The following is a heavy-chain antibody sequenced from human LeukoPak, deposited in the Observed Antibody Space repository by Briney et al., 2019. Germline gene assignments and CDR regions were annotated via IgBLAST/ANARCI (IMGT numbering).Heavy chain of an antibody. D-gene: IGHD2-15*01. CDR3: ARSPALGYCSGGSCYPDY. CDR1: GYTFTGYY. V-gene: IGHV1-2*02. J-gene: IGHJ4*02. Sequence: ASVKVSCKASGYTFTGYYMHWVRQAPGQGLEWMGWINPNSGGTNYAQKLQGRVTMTTDTSTSTAYMELRSLRSDDTAVYYCARSPALGYCSGGSCYPDYWGQGTLVTVSS. CDR2: INPNSGGT.